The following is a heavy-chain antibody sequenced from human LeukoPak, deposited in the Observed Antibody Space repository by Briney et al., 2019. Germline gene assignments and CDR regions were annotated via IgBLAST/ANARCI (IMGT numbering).Heavy chain of an antibody. Sequence: SETLSLTCVVYGGSFSGYYWSWIRQPPAKGLEWIGEINHSGSTNYNPSLKSRVTISVDTSKNQFSLKLSSVTAADTAVYYCARGRYSYGSKFFDYWGQGTLVTVSS. V-gene: IGHV4-34*01. CDR1: GGSFSGYY. D-gene: IGHD5-18*01. CDR3: ARGRYSYGSKFFDY. J-gene: IGHJ4*02. CDR2: INHSGST.